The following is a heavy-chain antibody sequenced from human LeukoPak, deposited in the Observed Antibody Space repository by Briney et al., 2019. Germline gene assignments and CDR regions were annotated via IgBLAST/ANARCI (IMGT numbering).Heavy chain of an antibody. CDR1: GGSISSSSYY. Sequence: SETLSLTCTVSGGSISSSSYYWGWIRQPPGKGLEWIGSIYYSGSTYYNPSLKSRVTISVDTSKNQFSLKLSSVTAADTAVYYCARHRRSIVEATRGEFDYWGQGTLVTVSS. CDR2: IYYSGST. J-gene: IGHJ4*02. CDR3: ARHRRSIVEATRGEFDY. D-gene: IGHD1-26*01. V-gene: IGHV4-39*01.